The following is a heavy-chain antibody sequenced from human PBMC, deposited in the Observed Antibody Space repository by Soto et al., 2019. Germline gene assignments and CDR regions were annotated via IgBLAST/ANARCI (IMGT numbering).Heavy chain of an antibody. D-gene: IGHD3-22*01. CDR3: ASTTYYYDSSGPKIPNYDYGMDV. CDR1: GFTFSSYE. CDR2: ISSSSYTI. Sequence: QSDRSLRLSCAASGFTFSSYEMNWVRQAPGKGTQWVSYISSSSYTIYYADSVKGRFTISRDNAKNSLHLQMNSLRAEDTAVYYCASTTYYYDSSGPKIPNYDYGMDVWGQGTTVTVSS. V-gene: IGHV3-48*03. J-gene: IGHJ6*02.